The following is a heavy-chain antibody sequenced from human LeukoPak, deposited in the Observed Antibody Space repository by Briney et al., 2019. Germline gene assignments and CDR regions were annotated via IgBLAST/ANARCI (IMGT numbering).Heavy chain of an antibody. CDR2: IYSGGST. Sequence: GGSLRLSCAASGFTVSSNYMSWVRPAPRKRLEWVSAIYSGGSTYYADSVKGRFTISRDNSKNTLYLQVNSLRAEDTAVYYCARERPGREWGQGTLVTVSS. J-gene: IGHJ4*02. D-gene: IGHD1-26*01. CDR1: GFTVSSNY. V-gene: IGHV3-66*02. CDR3: ARERPGRE.